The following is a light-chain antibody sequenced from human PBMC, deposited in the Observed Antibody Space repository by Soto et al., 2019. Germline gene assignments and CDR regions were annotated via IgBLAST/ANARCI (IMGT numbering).Light chain of an antibody. J-gene: IGKJ5*01. CDR2: DAS. V-gene: IGKV1-33*01. Sequence: DSQMTQSPSTLSGSVGDRVTITCRASQTISSWLAWYQQKPGKAPKLLIYDASNLETGVPSRFSGSGSGTDFTFTISSLQPEDIATYYCQQYDNLPITFGQGTRLDIK. CDR3: QQYDNLPIT. CDR1: QTISSW.